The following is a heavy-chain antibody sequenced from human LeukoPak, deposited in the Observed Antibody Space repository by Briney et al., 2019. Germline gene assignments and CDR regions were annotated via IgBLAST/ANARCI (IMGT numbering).Heavy chain of an antibody. V-gene: IGHV4-59*01. J-gene: IGHJ4*02. CDR2: IYYSGST. D-gene: IGHD5-18*01. CDR1: GGSISSYY. CDR3: ARARGYSYGPKYYFDY. Sequence: SETLSLTCTVSGGSISSYYWSWIRQPPGKGLEWIGYIYYSGSTNYNPSLKSRVTISVDTSKNQFSLKLSSVTAADTAVYYCARARGYSYGPKYYFDYWGQGTLVTVSS.